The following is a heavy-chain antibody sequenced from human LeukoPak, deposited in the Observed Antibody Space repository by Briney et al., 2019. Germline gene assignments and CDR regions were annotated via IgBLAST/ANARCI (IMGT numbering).Heavy chain of an antibody. Sequence: ASVKVSCKASGYTFTSYYMHWVRQAPGQGLEWMGIINPSGSSTSYAQKFQGRVTMTRDTSTSTVYMELSSLRSEDTAVYYCARNPWGFGEFPSGYYYMDVWGKGTTVTVSS. CDR2: INPSGSST. V-gene: IGHV1-46*01. CDR1: GYTFTSYY. J-gene: IGHJ6*03. CDR3: ARNPWGFGEFPSGYYYMDV. D-gene: IGHD3-10*01.